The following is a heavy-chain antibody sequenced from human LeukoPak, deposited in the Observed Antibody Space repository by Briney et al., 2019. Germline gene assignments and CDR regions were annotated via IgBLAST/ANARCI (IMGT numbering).Heavy chain of an antibody. CDR2: IKQDGSEK. V-gene: IGHV3-7*03. J-gene: IGHJ4*02. CDR3: ASYGESFDY. CDR1: GFTFSSYW. Sequence: GSLRLSCAASGFTFSSYWMSWVRQVPGKGLEWVANIKQDGSEKYYVDSVKGRFTISRDNAKNSLYLQMNSPRAEDTAVYYCASYGESFDYWGQGTLVTVSS. D-gene: IGHD4-17*01.